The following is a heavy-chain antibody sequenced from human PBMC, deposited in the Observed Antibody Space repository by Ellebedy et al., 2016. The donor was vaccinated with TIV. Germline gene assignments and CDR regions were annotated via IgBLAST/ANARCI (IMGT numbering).Heavy chain of an antibody. J-gene: IGHJ4*02. D-gene: IGHD3-10*01. V-gene: IGHV1-18*01. CDR1: RYTFSNYG. CDR2: ISGYDGNT. CDR3: ARVTMVRIAVLYYFDF. Sequence: AASVKVSCKTSRYTFSNYGITWVRPAPGQGLEWMGWISGYDGNTNYAEKFQGRVTMTTDTSTSTAHMELRSLTSDDTAVFYCARVTMVRIAVLYYFDFWGQGTLLTVSS.